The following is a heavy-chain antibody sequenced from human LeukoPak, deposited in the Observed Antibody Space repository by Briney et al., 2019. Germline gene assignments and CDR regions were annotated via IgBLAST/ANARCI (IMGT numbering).Heavy chain of an antibody. CDR2: IYYSGST. V-gene: IGHV4-59*08. D-gene: IGHD6-13*01. J-gene: IGHJ5*02. CDR1: GGSISSYY. Sequence: SETLSLTCTVSGGSISSYYWSWIRQPPGKGLEWIGYIYYSGSTNYNPSLKSRVTISVDTSKSQFSLKLSSVTAADTAVYYCARMYNSSWGEWNWFDPWGQGTLVTVSS. CDR3: ARMYNSSWGEWNWFDP.